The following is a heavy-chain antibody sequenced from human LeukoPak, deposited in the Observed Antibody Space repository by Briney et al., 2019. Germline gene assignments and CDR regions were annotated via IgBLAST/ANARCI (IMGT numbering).Heavy chain of an antibody. V-gene: IGHV4-59*06. Sequence: SETLSLTCTVSGGSISGYYWSWIRQHPGKGLEWIGYIYYSGSTYYNPSLKSRVTISVDTSKNQFSLKLSSVTAADTAVYYCARGPGIGIDYWGQGTLVTVSS. CDR3: ARGPGIGIDY. J-gene: IGHJ4*02. CDR1: GGSISGYY. D-gene: IGHD6-13*01. CDR2: IYYSGST.